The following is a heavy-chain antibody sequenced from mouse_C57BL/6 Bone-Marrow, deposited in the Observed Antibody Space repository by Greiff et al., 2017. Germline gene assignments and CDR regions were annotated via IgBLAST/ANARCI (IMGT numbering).Heavy chain of an antibody. V-gene: IGHV1-55*01. CDR2: IYPGSGST. CDR3: ARWVLRLDYARDY. J-gene: IGHJ4*01. CDR1: GYTFTSYW. D-gene: IGHD2-3*01. Sequence: QVQLQQPGAELVKPGASVKMSCKASGYTFTSYWITWVKQRPGQGLEWIGDIYPGSGSTNYNEKFKSKATLTVDTSSSTAYMQLSSLTSEDSAVYYCARWVLRLDYARDYWGKGTSVTVSS.